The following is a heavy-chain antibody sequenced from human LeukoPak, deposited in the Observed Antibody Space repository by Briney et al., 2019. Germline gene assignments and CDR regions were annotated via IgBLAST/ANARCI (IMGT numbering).Heavy chain of an antibody. Sequence: PGGSLRLSCAASGFTFSSYEMNWVRQAPGKGLEWVSYISNSGSPTYYADSVKGRFTISRDNAENSLYLQMNSLRADDTAVYYCARDSRGYNYGRPPDYWGQGTLVTVSS. J-gene: IGHJ4*02. CDR1: GFTFSSYE. CDR2: ISNSGSPT. CDR3: ARDSRGYNYGRPPDY. V-gene: IGHV3-48*03. D-gene: IGHD5-18*01.